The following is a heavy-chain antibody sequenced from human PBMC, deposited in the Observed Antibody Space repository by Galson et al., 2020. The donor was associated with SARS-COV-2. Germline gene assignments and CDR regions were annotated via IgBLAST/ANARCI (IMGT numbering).Heavy chain of an antibody. CDR1: RYTFTSYG. D-gene: IGHD6-19*01. CDR2: ISAYNGNT. CDR3: ARGVAGKVY. Sequence: ASVQVSCKASRYTFTSYGNSWVRQAPGQGLEGVGWISAYNGNTNYAQKLQGSVTMTTDTPASTAYMGLRSLSSDDTAVYYCARGVAGKVYWGQGTLVTVSS. J-gene: IGHJ4*02. V-gene: IGHV1-18*04.